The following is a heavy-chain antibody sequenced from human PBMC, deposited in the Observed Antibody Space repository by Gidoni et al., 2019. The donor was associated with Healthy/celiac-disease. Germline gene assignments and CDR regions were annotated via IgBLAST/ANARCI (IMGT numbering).Heavy chain of an antibody. CDR2: IYYSGST. V-gene: IGHV4-31*03. J-gene: IGHJ6*02. D-gene: IGHD2-21*01. Sequence: QVQLQESGPGLVKPSQTLSLTCTFSGGSISSGGYSWSWIRQHPGKGLEWIGYIYYSGSTYYNPSLKSRVTISVDTSKNQFSLKLSSVTAADTAVYYCAREEVVVLRAGYYYYGMDVWGQGTTVTVSS. CDR1: GGSISSGGYS. CDR3: AREEVVVLRAGYYYYGMDV.